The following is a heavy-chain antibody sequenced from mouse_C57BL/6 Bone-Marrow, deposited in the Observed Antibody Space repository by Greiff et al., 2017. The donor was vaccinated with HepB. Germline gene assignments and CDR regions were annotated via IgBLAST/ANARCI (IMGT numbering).Heavy chain of an antibody. CDR1: EYEFPSHD. J-gene: IGHJ4*01. CDR3: ERQLRDGAMDY. Sequence: EVMLVESGGGLVQPGESLKLSCESNEYEFPSHDMSWVRKTPEKRLELVAAINSDGGSTYYPDTMERRFIISRDNTKKTLYLQMRSLRSEDTDLYYCERQLRDGAMDYWGQGTSVTVSS. CDR2: INSDGGST. D-gene: IGHD1-1*01. V-gene: IGHV5-2*03.